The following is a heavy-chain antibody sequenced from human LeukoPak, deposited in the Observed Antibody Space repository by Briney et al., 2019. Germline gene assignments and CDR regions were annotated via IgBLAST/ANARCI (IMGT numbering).Heavy chain of an antibody. D-gene: IGHD6-19*01. J-gene: IGHJ4*02. CDR1: GFTFNSYT. CDR3: VKGGVAGTKNFDY. Sequence: GGSLRLSCAASGFTFNSYTMRWVRRAPGKGLEWVSTFSATDDTYYADSVKGRFTISRDNSKNTLYLQMNSLRVEDTAVYYCVKGGVAGTKNFDYWGQGTLVTVSS. V-gene: IGHV3-23*01. CDR2: FSATDDT.